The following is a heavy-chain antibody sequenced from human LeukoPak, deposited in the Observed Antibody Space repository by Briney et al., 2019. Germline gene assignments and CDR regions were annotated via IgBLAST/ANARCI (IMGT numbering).Heavy chain of an antibody. J-gene: IGHJ4*02. V-gene: IGHV4-34*01. CDR1: GGSFSGYY. CDR3: ARGLDSGSYAFFDY. CDR2: INHSGST. D-gene: IGHD1-26*01. Sequence: SETLSLTCAVYGGSFSGYYWSWIRQPPGKGLEWIGEINHSGSTNYNPSLKSRVTISVDTSKNQFSLKLSSVTAADTAVYYCARGLDSGSYAFFDYWGQGTLDTVSS.